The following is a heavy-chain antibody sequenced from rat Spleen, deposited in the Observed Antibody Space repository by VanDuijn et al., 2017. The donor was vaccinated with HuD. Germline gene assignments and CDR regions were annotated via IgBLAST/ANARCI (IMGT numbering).Heavy chain of an antibody. CDR3: ARSSRYYFDY. CDR2: ISYDGGST. Sequence: EVQLVESGGGLVQPGRSLKLSCAASGFTFSDYYMAWVRQAPTKGLEWVASISYDGGSTYYRDSVKGRFTISRDNAKSSLYLQMDSLRSEDTATYYCARSSRYYFDYWGQGVMVTVSS. CDR1: GFTFSDYY. V-gene: IGHV5-20*01. J-gene: IGHJ2*01.